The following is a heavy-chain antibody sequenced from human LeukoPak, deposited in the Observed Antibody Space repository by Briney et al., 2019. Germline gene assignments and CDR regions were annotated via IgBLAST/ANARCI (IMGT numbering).Heavy chain of an antibody. D-gene: IGHD3-16*02. V-gene: IGHV1-2*02. J-gene: IGHJ4*02. CDR3: ARAYDYVWVSYRSPYCDY. CDR2: INPNSGGT. Sequence: ASVKVSCKASGYTFTGYYMHWVRQAPGQGLEWMGWINPNSGGTNYAQKFQGRVTMTRDTSISTAYMELSRLRSDDTAVYYCARAYDYVWVSYRSPYCDYWGQGTLVTVSS. CDR1: GYTFTGYY.